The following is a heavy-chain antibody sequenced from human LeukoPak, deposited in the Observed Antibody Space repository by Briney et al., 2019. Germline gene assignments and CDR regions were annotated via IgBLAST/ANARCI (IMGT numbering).Heavy chain of an antibody. CDR1: GGSFSGYY. J-gene: IGHJ6*02. D-gene: IGHD6-13*01. Sequence: SETLSLTCAVYGGSFSGYYWSWIRQPPGKGLEWIGEINHSGSTNNNPSVKSRVTISVDTSKNQFSLKLSSVTAADTAVYYCARHARYSSSWYYGMDVWGQGTTVTVSS. V-gene: IGHV4-34*01. CDR2: INHSGST. CDR3: ARHARYSSSWYYGMDV.